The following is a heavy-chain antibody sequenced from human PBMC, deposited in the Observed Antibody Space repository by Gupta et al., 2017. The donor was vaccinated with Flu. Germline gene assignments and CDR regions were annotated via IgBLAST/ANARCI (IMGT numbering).Heavy chain of an antibody. V-gene: IGHV3-48*02. Sequence: EVQLVESGGGLVQTVGSLILSCVISWFTFSVSHMNWLLQAPGKGLEWISYIGSGGNKDYADSVRGRFTISRDNARDSLFLQMNSLRDEDTALYYCARDLNWAFIFWGQGALVTVSS. CDR3: ARDLNWAFIF. CDR2: IGSGGNK. J-gene: IGHJ4*02. D-gene: IGHD3-16*01. CDR1: WFTFSVSH.